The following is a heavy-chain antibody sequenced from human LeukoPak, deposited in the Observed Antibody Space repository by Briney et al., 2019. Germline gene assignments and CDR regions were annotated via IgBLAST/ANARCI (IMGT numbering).Heavy chain of an antibody. D-gene: IGHD3-9*01. J-gene: IGHJ4*02. V-gene: IGHV3-53*01. CDR2: SYSGGSS. Sequence: ESGGSLRLSCAASGFTVSSNYMSWVRQAPGKGLEWVSVSYSGGSSYYADSVKGRFTISRDNSKNILYLQMNSLRADDTAVYYCAKVSESNYDILTGYYTPYYFDYWGQGTLVTVSS. CDR1: GFTVSSNY. CDR3: AKVSESNYDILTGYYTPYYFDY.